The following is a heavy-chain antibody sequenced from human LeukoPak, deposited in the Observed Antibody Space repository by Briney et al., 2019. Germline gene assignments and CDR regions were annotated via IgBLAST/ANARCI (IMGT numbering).Heavy chain of an antibody. CDR2: ISWNSGSI. V-gene: IGHV3-9*01. Sequence: GGSRRLSCAASGFTFDDYAMHWVRQAPGKGLEWVSGISWNSGSIGYADSVKGRFTISRDNAKNSMYLQMNSLTAEDTAVYFCARDAALLPGKYYYYMDVWGKGTTVIVSS. CDR3: ARDAALLPGKYYYYMDV. J-gene: IGHJ6*03. CDR1: GFTFDDYA. D-gene: IGHD6-25*01.